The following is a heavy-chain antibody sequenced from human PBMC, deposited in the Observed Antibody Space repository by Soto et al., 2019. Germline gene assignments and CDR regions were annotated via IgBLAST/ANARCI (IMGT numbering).Heavy chain of an antibody. V-gene: IGHV3-23*01. CDR2: ISGSGGST. J-gene: IGHJ4*02. CDR1: GFTFSSYA. D-gene: IGHD3-3*01. CDR3: AKYPGNDFWSGPVAYFDY. Sequence: EVQLLESGGGLVQPGGSLRLSCAASGFTFSSYAMSWVRQAPGKGLEWVSAISGSGGSTYYADSVKGRFTISRDNSKNTLYLQMNNRRAEDTAVYYWAKYPGNDFWSGPVAYFDYWGQGTLVTVSS.